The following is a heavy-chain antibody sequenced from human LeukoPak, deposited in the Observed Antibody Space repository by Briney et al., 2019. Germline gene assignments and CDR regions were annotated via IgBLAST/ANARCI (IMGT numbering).Heavy chain of an antibody. CDR3: ARDTNGSGSYPLFYWYFDL. J-gene: IGHJ2*01. CDR2: IYTSGST. CDR1: GGSISSYY. D-gene: IGHD3-10*01. Sequence: PSETLSLTCTVSGGSISSYYWSWIRQPVGKGLEWIGRIYTSGSTNYNPSLKSRVTMSVDTSKNQFSLKLSSVTAADTAVYYCARDTNGSGSYPLFYWYFDLWGRGTLVTVSS. V-gene: IGHV4-4*07.